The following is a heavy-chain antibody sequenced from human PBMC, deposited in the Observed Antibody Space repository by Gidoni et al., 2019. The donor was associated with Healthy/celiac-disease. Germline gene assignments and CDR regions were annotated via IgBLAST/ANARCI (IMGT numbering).Heavy chain of an antibody. J-gene: IGHJ4*02. CDR3: TTDLSGSHLGGDYFDY. CDR1: GFTCGNDC. Sequence: EVQLVESGGGLVKPGGCLRLSCAASGFTCGNDCRNWVRQAPGKGLEWVGRIKSKTDGGSTDDAAPVKGRFTISRDDSKNTLYLQMNSLKTEDTAVYYCTTDLSGSHLGGDYFDYWGQGTLVTVSS. CDR2: IKSKTDGGST. V-gene: IGHV3-15*07. D-gene: IGHD1-26*01.